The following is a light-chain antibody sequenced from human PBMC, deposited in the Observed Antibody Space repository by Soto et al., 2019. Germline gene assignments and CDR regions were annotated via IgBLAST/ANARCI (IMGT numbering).Light chain of an antibody. J-gene: IGKJ1*01. CDR2: GAS. V-gene: IGKV3-15*01. CDR1: QSVSSN. CDR3: EQYNNSGT. Sequence: EIVMTQSPATLSVSPGERATLSCRASQSVSSNLAWYQQKPGQAPRLLIYGASTRATGIPARFSGSGSGTRFTLTISSLQSEDFAVYYCEQYNNSGTFGQGTKVEI.